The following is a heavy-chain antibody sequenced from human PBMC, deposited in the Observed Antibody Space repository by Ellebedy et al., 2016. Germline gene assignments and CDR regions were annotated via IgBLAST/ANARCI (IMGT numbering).Heavy chain of an antibody. V-gene: IGHV4-59*02. J-gene: IGHJ3*01. CDR3: AKWNGDWNAYDV. Sequence: SETLSLTCSVSGGSVTSAYWNWIRRPPGKGLEWIGYVFHTGTTNYNPSLKSRVTMSVDTSKSQFSLGLTSVTAANTAVYYCAKWNGDWNAYDVWGQGTMVTVSS. CDR2: VFHTGTT. CDR1: GGSVTSAY. D-gene: IGHD1-1*01.